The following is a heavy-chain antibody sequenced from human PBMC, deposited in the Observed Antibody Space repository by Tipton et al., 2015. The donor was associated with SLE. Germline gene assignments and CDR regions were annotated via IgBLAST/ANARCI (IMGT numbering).Heavy chain of an antibody. V-gene: IGHV4-61*01. CDR1: GGSISSSSYY. CDR2: IYYSGST. Sequence: LRLSCTVSGGSISSSSYYWGWIRQPPGKGLEWIGYIYYSGSTNYNPSLKSRVTISVDTSKNQFSLKLSSVTAADTAVYYCARDPGAAMVTDYFDYWGQGTLVTVSS. D-gene: IGHD5-18*01. J-gene: IGHJ4*02. CDR3: ARDPGAAMVTDYFDY.